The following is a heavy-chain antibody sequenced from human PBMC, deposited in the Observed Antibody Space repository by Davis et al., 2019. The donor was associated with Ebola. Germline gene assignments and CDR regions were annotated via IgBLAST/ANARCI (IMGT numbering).Heavy chain of an antibody. CDR1: GFTFSSYG. CDR2: IRYDGSNK. V-gene: IGHV3-30*02. Sequence: GESLKISCAASGFTFSSYGMHWVRQAPGKGLEWVAFIRYDGSNKYYADSVKGRFTISRDNSKNTLYLQMNSLRAEDTAVYYCAKDWGIAVAGWFDPWGQGTLVTVSS. J-gene: IGHJ5*02. CDR3: AKDWGIAVAGWFDP. D-gene: IGHD6-19*01.